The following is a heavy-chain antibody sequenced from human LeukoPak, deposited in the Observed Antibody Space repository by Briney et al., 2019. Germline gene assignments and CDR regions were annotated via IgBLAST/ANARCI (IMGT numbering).Heavy chain of an antibody. CDR1: GFTFSNHW. V-gene: IGHV3-7*01. CDR2: IKEDGSEK. CDR3: ARDRPGYYYDY. Sequence: GGSLRLSCAASGFTFSNHWLSWVRQAPGKGLEWVANIKEDGSEKYYVDSVKGRITISKDNAKDSLYLQMNSLRAEDTAVYHCARDRPGYYYDYWGRGTLVTVSS. D-gene: IGHD6-13*01. J-gene: IGHJ4*02.